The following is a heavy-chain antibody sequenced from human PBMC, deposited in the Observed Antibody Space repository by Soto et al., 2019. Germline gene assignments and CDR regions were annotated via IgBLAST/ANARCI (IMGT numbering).Heavy chain of an antibody. Sequence: QVQLQDSGPGLGKPSQTLSLTCTVSGGSISSGGYYWSWSLQHPGKGQGGIGYLYYSGSTYYNPSLQSRVTISVDTSKTHCSLKLSSVTAADTAVYYCESAIWFVELPYYCYGMDVWGQGTTVTVS. D-gene: IGHD3-10*01. J-gene: IGHJ6*02. V-gene: IGHV4-31*03. CDR2: LYYSGST. CDR3: ESAIWFVELPYYCYGMDV. CDR1: GGSISSGGYY.